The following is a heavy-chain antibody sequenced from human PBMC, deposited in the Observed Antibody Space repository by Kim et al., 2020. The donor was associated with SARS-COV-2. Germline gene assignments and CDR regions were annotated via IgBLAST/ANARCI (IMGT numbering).Heavy chain of an antibody. J-gene: IGHJ4*02. CDR1: GYTLTELS. Sequence: ASVKVSCKVSGYTLTELSMHWVRQAPGKGLEWMGGFDPEDGETIYAQKFQGRVTMTEDTSTDTAYMELSSLRSEDTAVYYCATYYAFSARGSPDYWGQGTLVTVSS. CDR3: ATYYAFSARGSPDY. V-gene: IGHV1-24*01. CDR2: FDPEDGET. D-gene: IGHD3-10*01.